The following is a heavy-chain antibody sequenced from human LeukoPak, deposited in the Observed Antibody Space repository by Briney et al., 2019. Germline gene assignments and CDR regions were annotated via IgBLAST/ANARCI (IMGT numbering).Heavy chain of an antibody. V-gene: IGHV3-30*18. Sequence: PGGSLRLSCAASGITFSRYNNYGMHWVRQAPGKGLEWVAFISNDGIRKYYAESVRGRCAISGDNPKTALYLQMNGLRSEDTAVFFWGNDGSGVTHHALGVWGQGTTVTVSS. CDR3: GNDGSGVTHHALGV. J-gene: IGHJ6*02. D-gene: IGHD3-10*01. CDR1: GITFSRYNNYG. CDR2: ISNDGIRK.